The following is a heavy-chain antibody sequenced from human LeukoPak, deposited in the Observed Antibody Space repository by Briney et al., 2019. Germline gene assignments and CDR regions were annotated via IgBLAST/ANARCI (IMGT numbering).Heavy chain of an antibody. CDR1: GFTFSSYA. CDR3: AKVDGITIFEVFDY. Sequence: GGSLRLSCAASGFTFSSYAMSWVRQAPGKGLEWVSAISGSSGSTYYADSVKGRFTISRDDSKNTLYLQMNGLRAEDTAVYYCAKVDGITIFEVFDYWGQGTLVTVSS. CDR2: ISGSSGST. D-gene: IGHD3-3*01. J-gene: IGHJ4*02. V-gene: IGHV3-23*01.